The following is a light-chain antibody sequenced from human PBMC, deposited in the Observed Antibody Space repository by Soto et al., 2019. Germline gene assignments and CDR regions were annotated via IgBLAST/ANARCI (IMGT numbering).Light chain of an antibody. CDR2: AAS. CDR1: QRIRHY. V-gene: IGKV1-6*01. Sequence: AIQMTQSPSSLSASVGDRVTITCRASQRIRHYLGWYQQKPGKAPKLLIYAASSLQSGVPSRFSGSGSGTDFTLTISSLQPEDFATYYCLQDYNYPLTFGGGTKVEIK. CDR3: LQDYNYPLT. J-gene: IGKJ4*01.